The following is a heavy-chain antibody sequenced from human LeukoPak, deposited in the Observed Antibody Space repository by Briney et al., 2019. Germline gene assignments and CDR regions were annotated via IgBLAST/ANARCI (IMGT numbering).Heavy chain of an antibody. CDR3: ARAERYFDWLHNFDY. V-gene: IGHV4-34*01. CDR1: GGSFSGYY. D-gene: IGHD3-9*01. J-gene: IGHJ4*02. Sequence: SETLSLTCAVYGGSFSGYYWSWIRQPPGKGLEWIGEINHSGSTNYNPSLKSRVTISVDTSKNQFSLKLSSVTAADTAVYYCARAERYFDWLHNFDYWGQGTLVTVSS. CDR2: INHSGST.